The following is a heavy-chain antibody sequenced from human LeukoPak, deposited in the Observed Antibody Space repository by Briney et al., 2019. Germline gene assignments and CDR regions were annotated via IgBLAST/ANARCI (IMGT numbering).Heavy chain of an antibody. V-gene: IGHV3-23*01. Sequence: GGSLRLSCAASGFTINRNAMSWVRQAPGKGLEWVSIISGSGANTYYADSVKGRFTISRDNSKNTLYLQMNSLRVEDTAIYYCATHTYFDYWGQGTLVTVSS. CDR3: ATHTYFDY. CDR1: GFTINRNA. J-gene: IGHJ4*02. CDR2: ISGSGANT.